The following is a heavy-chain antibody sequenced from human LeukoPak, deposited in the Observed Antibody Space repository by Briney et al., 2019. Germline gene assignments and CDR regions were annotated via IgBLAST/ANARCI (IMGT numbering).Heavy chain of an antibody. CDR1: GFTFSNYA. CDR3: AEGFDWLGN. J-gene: IGHJ4*02. D-gene: IGHD3-9*01. CDR2: ISGSGDST. V-gene: IGHV3-23*01. Sequence: GGSLRLSCAAPGFTFSNYAMTWVRQAPGKGLEWVSSISGSGDSTYYADSVKGRFTISRDNSRRTLYLQMNNLRAEDTAVYYCAEGFDWLGNWGQGTLVTVSS.